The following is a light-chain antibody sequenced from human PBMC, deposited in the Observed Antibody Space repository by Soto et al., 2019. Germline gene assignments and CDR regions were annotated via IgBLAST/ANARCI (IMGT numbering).Light chain of an antibody. CDR1: SSDVGSYNL. CDR3: CSYAGSS. V-gene: IGLV2-23*01. CDR2: EGS. J-gene: IGLJ2*01. Sequence: QSVLTQPDSVSGSPGQTITISSTGTSSDVGSYNLVSWYQQHPGKAPKLMIYEGSKRPSGVSNRFSGSKSGNTASLTISGLQAEDEADYYCCSYAGSSFGGGTKLTVL.